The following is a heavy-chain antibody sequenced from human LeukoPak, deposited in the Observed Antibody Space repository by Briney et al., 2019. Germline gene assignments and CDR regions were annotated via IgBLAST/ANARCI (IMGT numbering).Heavy chain of an antibody. J-gene: IGHJ4*02. D-gene: IGHD6-19*01. CDR2: IKSKTDGGTT. CDR1: GFIFSNAW. CDR3: ATSSGWTGTFGY. Sequence: GGSLRLSCAASGFIFSNAWMAWVRQAPGKGLEWVGRIKSKTDGGTTDYAAPVKGRFTISRDDSKNTLYLQMNSLKTEDTAVYFCATSSGWTGTFGYWGQGTLVTVSS. V-gene: IGHV3-15*01.